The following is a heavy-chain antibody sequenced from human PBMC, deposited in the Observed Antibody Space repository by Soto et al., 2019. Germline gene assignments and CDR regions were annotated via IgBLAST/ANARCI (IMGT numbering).Heavy chain of an antibody. CDR2: ISANNGNT. CDR3: ANVFFDF. CDR1: GFTFTSYG. V-gene: IGHV1-18*01. Sequence: QVQLVQSGAEVKKPGASVKVSCKASGFTFTSYGLNWVRQAPGQGLEWMGWISANNGNTNYAQNLQGRVTTTTDTSTSTAYLELRSLTSDDTAVYYCANVFFDFWGQGTLVTVSS. J-gene: IGHJ5*01.